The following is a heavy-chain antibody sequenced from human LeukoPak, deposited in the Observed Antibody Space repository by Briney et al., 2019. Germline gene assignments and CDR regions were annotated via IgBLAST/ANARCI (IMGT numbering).Heavy chain of an antibody. V-gene: IGHV3-21*01. CDR1: GFTFSSYS. CDR2: ISSSSSYI. Sequence: GGSLRLSCAASGFTFSSYSMNWVRQAPGKGLEWVSSISSSSSYIYYADSVRGRFTISRDNAKNSLYLQMNSLRDEDTAVYYCARASRSSWYAEGDYWGQGTLVTVSS. J-gene: IGHJ4*02. CDR3: ARASRSSWYAEGDY. D-gene: IGHD6-13*01.